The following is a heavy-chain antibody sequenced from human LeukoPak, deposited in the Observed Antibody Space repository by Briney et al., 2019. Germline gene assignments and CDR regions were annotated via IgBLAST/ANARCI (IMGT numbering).Heavy chain of an antibody. V-gene: IGHV3-23*01. CDR3: AKGHLLRYWTRDANFDY. Sequence: GGSLRLSCAASGFTFSNYAMSWVRQAPGKGLEWVSIIGYRGGSIYYAYSVQGRFTISRDNSKNTLYLQMNSLRAEDTAVYYCAKGHLLRYWTRDANFDYWGQGTLVTVSS. CDR1: GFTFSNYA. J-gene: IGHJ4*02. CDR2: IGYRGGSI. D-gene: IGHD3-9*01.